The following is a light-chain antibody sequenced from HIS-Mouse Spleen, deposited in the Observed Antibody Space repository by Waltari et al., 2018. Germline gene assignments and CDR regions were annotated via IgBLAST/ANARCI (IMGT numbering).Light chain of an antibody. J-gene: IGLJ1*01. CDR3: SSYTSSSTPYV. CDR1: SSHVGGYHS. V-gene: IGLV2-14*01. Sequence: QSALTQPASVSGSPGQSITISCTGTSSHVGGYHSSSWYQQHPGKAPKLMIYEVSNRPSGVSNRFSGSKSGNTASLTISGLQAEDEADYYCSSYTSSSTPYVFGTGTKVTVL. CDR2: EVS.